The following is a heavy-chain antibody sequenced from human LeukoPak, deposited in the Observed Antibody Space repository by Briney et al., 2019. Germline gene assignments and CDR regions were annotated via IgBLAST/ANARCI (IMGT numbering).Heavy chain of an antibody. D-gene: IGHD1-7*01. J-gene: IGHJ6*02. V-gene: IGHV3-21*01. Sequence: GGSLRLSCAASGFTFSSYSMDWVRQAPGKGLEWVSSISGGSRYIYYADSVKGRFTISRDNAKNSLNLQMNSLRAEDTAVYYCARGSLNWKYLFVGMDVWGQGTTVTVSS. CDR2: ISGGSRYI. CDR1: GFTFSSYS. CDR3: ARGSLNWKYLFVGMDV.